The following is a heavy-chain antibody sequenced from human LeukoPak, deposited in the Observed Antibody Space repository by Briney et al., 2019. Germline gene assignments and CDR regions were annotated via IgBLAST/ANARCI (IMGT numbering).Heavy chain of an antibody. J-gene: IGHJ4*02. CDR2: INHSGST. CDR1: GGSFSGYY. Sequence: SETLSLTCAVYGGSFSGYYWSWIRQPPGKGLEWIGEINHSGSTNYNPSLKSRVTISVDTSKNQFSLKLSSVSAADTAVYYCARGYSSSWIPRYFDYWGQGTLVTVSS. CDR3: ARGYSSSWIPRYFDY. D-gene: IGHD6-13*01. V-gene: IGHV4-34*01.